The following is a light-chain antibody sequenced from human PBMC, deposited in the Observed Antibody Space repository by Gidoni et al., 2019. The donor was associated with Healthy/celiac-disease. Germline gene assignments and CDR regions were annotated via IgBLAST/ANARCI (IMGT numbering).Light chain of an antibody. J-gene: IGKJ4*01. CDR2: DAS. Sequence: IQMTQSPSSLSASVGDRVTITCQASQDISNYLNWYQQKPGKATKLLIYDASNLETGVPSRFSGSGSGTDFTFTISSLQAEDIATYYCQQYDNLPLTFGGGTKVEIK. CDR1: QDISNY. CDR3: QQYDNLPLT. V-gene: IGKV1-33*01.